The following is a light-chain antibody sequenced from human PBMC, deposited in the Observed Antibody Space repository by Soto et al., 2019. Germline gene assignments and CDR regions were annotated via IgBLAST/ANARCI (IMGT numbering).Light chain of an antibody. Sequence: DIHMTQSPSSVFASVGYIVTITCRASQGIRSWLAWYQKKPGKAPKLLISSISSLQSGVPSRLRGSGYGTDLTITISSLKNEDFETYYCQQGNSFTLTFGHGTRLEIK. CDR2: SIS. CDR3: QQGNSFTLT. V-gene: IGKV1-12*01. CDR1: QGIRSW. J-gene: IGKJ5*01.